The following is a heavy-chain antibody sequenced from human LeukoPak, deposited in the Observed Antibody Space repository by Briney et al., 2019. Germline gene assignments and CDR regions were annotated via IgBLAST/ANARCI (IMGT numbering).Heavy chain of an antibody. V-gene: IGHV4-59*08. J-gene: IGHJ5*02. Sequence: SENLSLTCTVSGGSIRSYYWSWIRQPPGKGLEWIGYIYYSGSTNYNPSLKSRVTISVDTSKNQFSLKLSSVTAADTAVYYCARHVTSWFDPWGQGTLVTVSS. CDR3: ARHVTSWFDP. D-gene: IGHD2-2*01. CDR2: IYYSGST. CDR1: GGSIRSYY.